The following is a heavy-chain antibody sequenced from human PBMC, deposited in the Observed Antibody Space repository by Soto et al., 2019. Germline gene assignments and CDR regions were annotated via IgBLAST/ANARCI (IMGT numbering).Heavy chain of an antibody. V-gene: IGHV4-61*01. Sequence: SEPTSLTCTVAGGCASSGSYFWTRRLQSPGKGLEGIGNIYYYGNTNYTPSLKSRVTISLDTSKNQFSLDLRSATAAGTAMYSCARDGLLGVAGVVWGRGTVVTVSS. CDR1: GGCASSGSYF. J-gene: IGHJ4*02. CDR2: IYYYGNT. D-gene: IGHD6-19*01. CDR3: ARDGLLGVAGVV.